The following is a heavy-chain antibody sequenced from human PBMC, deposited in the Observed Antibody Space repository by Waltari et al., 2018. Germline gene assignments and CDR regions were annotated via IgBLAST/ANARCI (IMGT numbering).Heavy chain of an antibody. V-gene: IGHV1-2*06. J-gene: IGHJ6*02. CDR3: ARLVLRAYSSSNYGMDV. Sequence: QVQLVQAGAEVKKHGDSVKVSCKASGYNFNGYYMHWVRQAPGQGLAWMGRINPNSCGTNYAQKFPSRVTMTRDTSISTAYMELSRLRSDDTAVYYCARLVLRAYSSSNYGMDVWGQGTTVTVSS. CDR1: GYNFNGYY. CDR2: INPNSCGT. D-gene: IGHD6-13*01.